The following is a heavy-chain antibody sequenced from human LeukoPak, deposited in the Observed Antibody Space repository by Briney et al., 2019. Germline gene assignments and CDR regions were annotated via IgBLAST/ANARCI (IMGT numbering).Heavy chain of an antibody. CDR1: GLTLSSYS. V-gene: IGHV3-48*01. CDR2: ISSSSSTI. J-gene: IGHJ3*02. D-gene: IGHD4-23*01. Sequence: PGGSLTLSCAASGLTLSSYSMNWVRQAPRKGLEWVSYISSSSSTIYYADSVKGRFTISRDNAKNSLYLQMNSLRAEDTAVYYCARTTTVVTSLDIWGQGTMVTVSS. CDR3: ARTTTVVTSLDI.